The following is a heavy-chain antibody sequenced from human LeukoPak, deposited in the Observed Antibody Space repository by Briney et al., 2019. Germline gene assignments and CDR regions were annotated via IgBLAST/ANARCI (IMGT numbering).Heavy chain of an antibody. V-gene: IGHV1-8*01. CDR3: ARGIEYSSSLSWFDP. Sequence: ASVKVSCKASGYTFTSYDINWVRQATGQGLEWMGWMNPNSGNTGYAQKFQGRVTMTRNTSISTAYMELSSLRPEDTAVYYCARGIEYSSSLSWFDPWGQGTLVTVSS. J-gene: IGHJ5*02. D-gene: IGHD6-6*01. CDR1: GYTFTSYD. CDR2: MNPNSGNT.